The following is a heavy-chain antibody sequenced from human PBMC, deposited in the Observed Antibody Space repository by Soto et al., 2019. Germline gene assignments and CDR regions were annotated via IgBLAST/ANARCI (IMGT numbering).Heavy chain of an antibody. D-gene: IGHD1-26*01. J-gene: IGHJ6*02. CDR2: INQNGGNT. Sequence: SGGSLRLSCAASGFTFSSYWMSLVRQAPGKGLEWVSGINQNGGNTCYADSVKGRFTISRDNAKNSLYLQMNSLRAEDTALYYCASGIVGATTYGMDVWGQGTTVTVSS. V-gene: IGHV3-20*04. CDR3: ASGIVGATTYGMDV. CDR1: GFTFSSYW.